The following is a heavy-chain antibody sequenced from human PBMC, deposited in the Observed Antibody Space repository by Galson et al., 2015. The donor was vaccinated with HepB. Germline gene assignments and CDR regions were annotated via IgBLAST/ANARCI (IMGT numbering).Heavy chain of an antibody. CDR2: TSDHNGKT. Sequence: SVKVSCKASGYDFSDYIITWVRQAPGQGLEWMGWTSDHNGKTKYAKKFQGRFTISRETARDSMHLQMDSLRVEDTAVYYCAREGGRGWLQNGPEVLDLWGQGTMVTVSS. D-gene: IGHD5-24*01. CDR3: AREGGRGWLQNGPEVLDL. J-gene: IGHJ3*01. CDR1: GYDFSDYI. V-gene: IGHV1-18*04.